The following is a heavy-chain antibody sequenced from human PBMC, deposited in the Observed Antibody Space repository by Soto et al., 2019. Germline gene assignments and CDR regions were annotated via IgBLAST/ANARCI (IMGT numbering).Heavy chain of an antibody. CDR3: ARVGKGLAVVAATEGGMDV. CDR1: GFTFSSYA. V-gene: IGHV3-30-3*01. J-gene: IGHJ6*02. D-gene: IGHD2-15*01. Sequence: QVQLVESGGGVVQPGRSLRLSCAASGFTFSSYAMHWVRQAPGKGLEWVAVISYDGSNKYYADSVKGRFTISRDNSKNTQYLQMNSLRAEDTAVYYCARVGKGLAVVAATEGGMDVWGQGTTVTVSS. CDR2: ISYDGSNK.